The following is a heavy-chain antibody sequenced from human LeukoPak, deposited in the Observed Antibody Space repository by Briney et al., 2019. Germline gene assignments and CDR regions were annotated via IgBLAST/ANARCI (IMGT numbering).Heavy chain of an antibody. V-gene: IGHV1-2*02. J-gene: IGHJ5*02. CDR3: ARDMSSGWYVIDP. Sequence: ASVKVSCKASGYTFTGYYMHWVRQAPGQGLEWMEWINPNSGGTNYAQKFQGRVTMTRDTSISTAYMELSRLRSDDTAVYYCARDMSSGWYVIDPWGQGTLVTVSS. CDR2: INPNSGGT. D-gene: IGHD6-19*01. CDR1: GYTFTGYY.